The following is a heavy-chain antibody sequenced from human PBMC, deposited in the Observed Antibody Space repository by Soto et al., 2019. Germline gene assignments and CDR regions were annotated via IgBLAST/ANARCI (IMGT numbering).Heavy chain of an antibody. V-gene: IGHV1-3*01. J-gene: IGHJ4*02. CDR3: ARGPPFDY. CDR2: INAGNGNR. CDR1: GYTFTSYA. Sequence: ASVKVSCKASGYTFTSYAMHWVRQAPGQRLEWMGWINAGNGNRKYSQKFQGRVTITRDTSASTAYMELNSVTAADTAVYFCARGPPFDYWGQGTLVTVSS.